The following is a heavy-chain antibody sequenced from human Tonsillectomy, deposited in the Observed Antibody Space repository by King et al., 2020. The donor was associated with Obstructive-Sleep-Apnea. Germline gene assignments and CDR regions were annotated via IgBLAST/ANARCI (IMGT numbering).Heavy chain of an antibody. CDR1: GGSFSDYY. Sequence: VQLQQWGAGLLKPSETLSLTCAVFGGSFSDYYWSWIRQPPGKGLEWIGEINHSGSTNYNPSLKSRVTISVDTSKNQFSLKLSSVTAADTAVDYCARGSGAAAVNWCDPWGQGTLVTVAS. CDR3: ARGSGAAAVNWCDP. CDR2: INHSGST. V-gene: IGHV4-34*01. J-gene: IGHJ5*02. D-gene: IGHD6-13*01.